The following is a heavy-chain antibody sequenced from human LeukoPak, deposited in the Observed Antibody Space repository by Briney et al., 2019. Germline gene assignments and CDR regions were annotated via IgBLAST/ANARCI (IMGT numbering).Heavy chain of an antibody. CDR3: ARDLYSYGYFVDY. V-gene: IGHV3-21*01. Sequence: PGGSLRLSCEASGFTFSSYSMNWVRQAPGKGLEWVSSISSSSSYIYYADSVKGRFTISRDNAKDSLYLQMSSLRAEDTAVYYCARDLYSYGYFVDYWGQGTLVTVSS. J-gene: IGHJ4*02. CDR2: ISSSSSYI. CDR1: GFTFSSYS. D-gene: IGHD5-18*01.